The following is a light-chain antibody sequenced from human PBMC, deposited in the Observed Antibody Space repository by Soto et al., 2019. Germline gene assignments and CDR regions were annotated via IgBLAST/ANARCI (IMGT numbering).Light chain of an antibody. CDR3: CSYAGSSTYV. CDR2: EDT. J-gene: IGLJ1*01. Sequence: QSALTQPASVSGSPGQSITIFCTGTSRDVGIYNLVSWYQLHPGKVPKLIIYEDTKRPSGISSRFSGSESGITAFLTISGLQAEDEADYYCCSYAGSSTYVFGTGTKVTVL. CDR1: SRDVGIYNL. V-gene: IGLV2-23*01.